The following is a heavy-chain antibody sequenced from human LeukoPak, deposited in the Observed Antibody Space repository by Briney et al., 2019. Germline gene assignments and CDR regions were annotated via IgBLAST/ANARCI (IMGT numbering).Heavy chain of an antibody. CDR3: SITPYGGYQHYFDY. Sequence: ASVKVSCKVSGYTLTELSMHWVRQAPGKGLEWMGGFDPEDGETIYAQKFQGRVTMTEDTSTDTAYMELSSLRSEDKAVYYCSITPYGGYQHYFDYWGQGTLVTVSS. CDR2: FDPEDGET. D-gene: IGHD2-2*01. V-gene: IGHV1-24*01. CDR1: GYTLTELS. J-gene: IGHJ4*02.